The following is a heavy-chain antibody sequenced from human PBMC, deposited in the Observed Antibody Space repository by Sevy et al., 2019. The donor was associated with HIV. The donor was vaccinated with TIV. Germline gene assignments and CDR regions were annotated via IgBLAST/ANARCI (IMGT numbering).Heavy chain of an antibody. CDR2: FYYSEST. CDR1: GGSISISSYY. CDR3: ARAFRAVAGSYDFDY. V-gene: IGHV4-39*01. J-gene: IGHJ4*02. D-gene: IGHD6-19*01. Sequence: SETLSLTCTVSGGSISISSYYWGWIRQPSGKGLEWIGSFYYSESTYYNPSLKSRVTISVDTSKNQFSLKLSSVTAADTAVYYCARAFRAVAGSYDFDYWGQGTLVTVSS.